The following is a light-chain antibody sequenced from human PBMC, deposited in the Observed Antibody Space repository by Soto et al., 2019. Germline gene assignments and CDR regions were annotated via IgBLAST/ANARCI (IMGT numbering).Light chain of an antibody. CDR3: QQYNSYPGT. J-gene: IGKJ1*01. Sequence: DLQMTQYPSTLSSSLGDRVTITCRASQSISSWLAWYQQKPGKAPKILIYDASSLESGVPSRFSGSGSGTEFTLTISRLQPDDFATYYCQQYNSYPGTCGQGTKVDIK. V-gene: IGKV1-5*01. CDR2: DAS. CDR1: QSISSW.